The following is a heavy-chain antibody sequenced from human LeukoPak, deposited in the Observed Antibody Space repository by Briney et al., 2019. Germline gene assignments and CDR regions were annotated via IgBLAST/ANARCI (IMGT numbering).Heavy chain of an antibody. CDR2: IFYSGRT. CDR1: GGSISSYY. CDR3: ARSAAVAGSSGWFDP. V-gene: IGHV4-59*01. Sequence: PSETLSLTCTVSGGSISSYYWYWIRQPPGKGLESVGYIFYSGRTNYNPSVKSRVTISVDTSKNQFSLKLNSVTAADTAVYFCARSAAVAGSSGWFDPWGQGTLVTVSS. J-gene: IGHJ5*02. D-gene: IGHD6-19*01.